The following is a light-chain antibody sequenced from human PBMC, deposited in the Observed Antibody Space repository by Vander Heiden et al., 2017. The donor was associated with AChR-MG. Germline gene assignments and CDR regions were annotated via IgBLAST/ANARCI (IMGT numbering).Light chain of an antibody. V-gene: IGLV2-23*01. CDR2: EGN. Sequence: QSALTQPASVSGSPGQSITISCTGTSSDLGSYNLVSWYQQHPGKAPKRRLYEGNKRPSGVSNRFSGSKSGNTASLTISELQSEDEADYCCYSYADGSILIFGGGTKLTVL. CDR3: YSYADGSILI. J-gene: IGLJ2*01. CDR1: SSDLGSYNL.